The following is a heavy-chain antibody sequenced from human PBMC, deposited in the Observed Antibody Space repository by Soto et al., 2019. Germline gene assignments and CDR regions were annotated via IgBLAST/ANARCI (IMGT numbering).Heavy chain of an antibody. Sequence: PGGSLRLCCAASGFTFSSYAMSWVRQAPGKGLEWVSAISGSGGSAYYADSVKGRFTISRDNSKNTLYLQMNSLRAEDTAVYYCAKDRAYDFWSGYLYYYYGMDVWGQGTTVTVSS. CDR3: AKDRAYDFWSGYLYYYYGMDV. D-gene: IGHD3-3*01. CDR2: ISGSGGSA. CDR1: GFTFSSYA. V-gene: IGHV3-23*01. J-gene: IGHJ6*02.